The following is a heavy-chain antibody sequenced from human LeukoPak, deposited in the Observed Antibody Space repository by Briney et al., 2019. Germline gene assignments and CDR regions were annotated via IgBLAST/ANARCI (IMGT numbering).Heavy chain of an antibody. Sequence: ASVRVSCKASGYTFTGHYIFWVRQAPGQGLEWMGWINPNSGATNYAQKFQGRVTMTRDTSINTAYMELSSLILDGTAVYFCTREDWWGQGTPVTVSS. CDR1: GYTFTGHY. CDR3: TREDW. V-gene: IGHV1-2*02. J-gene: IGHJ4*02. CDR2: INPNSGAT. D-gene: IGHD3/OR15-3a*01.